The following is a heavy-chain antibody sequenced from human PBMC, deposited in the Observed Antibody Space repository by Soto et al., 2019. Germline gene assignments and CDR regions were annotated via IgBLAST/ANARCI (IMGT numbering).Heavy chain of an antibody. CDR3: VRATAARQRDYSYHYYLHI. D-gene: IGHD6-6*01. V-gene: IGHV1-46*03. CDR1: GYTFINYY. CDR2: INPNGGST. Sequence: QVQLVQSGAEVKKPGASVKVSCKASGYTFINYYIHWVRQAPGQGLEWMGVINPNGGSTVYAQKFQGRVTLTRDTSTSTVYVELSSLRSDDTAVYFCVRATAARQRDYSYHYYLHIWGKGTTVTVCS. J-gene: IGHJ6*03.